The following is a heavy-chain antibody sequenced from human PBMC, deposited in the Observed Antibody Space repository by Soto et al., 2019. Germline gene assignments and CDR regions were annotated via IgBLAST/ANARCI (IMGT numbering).Heavy chain of an antibody. J-gene: IGHJ4*02. CDR3: ARGEGSRLYYFDY. V-gene: IGHV4-34*01. D-gene: IGHD2-15*01. CDR2: INHSGST. Sequence: PSETLSLTCAVYGGSFSGYYWSWIRQPPGKGLEWIGEINHSGSTNYNPSLKSRVTISVGTSKNQFSLKLSSVTAADTAVYYCARGEGSRLYYFDYWGQGTLVTVSS. CDR1: GGSFSGYY.